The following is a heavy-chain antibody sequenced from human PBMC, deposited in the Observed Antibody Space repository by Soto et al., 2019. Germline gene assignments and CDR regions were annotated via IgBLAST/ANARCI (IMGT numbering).Heavy chain of an antibody. CDR1: GGTFSTYI. Sequence: QVQLVQSGAEVRKPGSSVKVSCKAPGGTFSTYIISWVRQAPGQGLEWMGRIIPIPDITNYAQKFQGRVTVTADRSTSTAYMELTSLQSEDTAVYYCVRDRITTRGDAFDLWGQGTKVTVSS. D-gene: IGHD3-3*01. J-gene: IGHJ3*01. CDR2: IIPIPDIT. CDR3: VRDRITTRGDAFDL. V-gene: IGHV1-69*08.